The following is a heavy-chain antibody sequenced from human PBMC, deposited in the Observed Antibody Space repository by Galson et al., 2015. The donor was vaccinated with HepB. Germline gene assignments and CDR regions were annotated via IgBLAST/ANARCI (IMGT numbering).Heavy chain of an antibody. J-gene: IGHJ5*02. CDR1: GGTFSSYT. V-gene: IGHV1-69*04. CDR2: IIPILGIA. Sequence: SVKVSCKASGGTFSSYTISWVRQAPGQGLEWMGRIIPILGIANYAQKFQGRVTITADKSTSTAYMELSSLRSEDTAVYYCARDRGYCSGGSCYSPQIELDPWGQGTLVTVSS. CDR3: ARDRGYCSGGSCYSPQIELDP. D-gene: IGHD2-15*01.